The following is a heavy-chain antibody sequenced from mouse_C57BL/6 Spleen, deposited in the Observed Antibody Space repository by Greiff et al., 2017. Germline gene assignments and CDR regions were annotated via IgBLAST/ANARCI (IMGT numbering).Heavy chain of an antibody. V-gene: IGHV1-18*01. D-gene: IGHD1-1*01. CDR3: ARFYYYGSSYGEYFDV. CDR2: INPNNGGT. CDR1: GYTFTDYN. J-gene: IGHJ1*03. Sequence: VQLQQSGPELVKPGASVKIPCKASGYTFTDYNMDWVKQSHGKSLEWIGDINPNNGGTIYNQKFKGKATLTVDKSSSTAYMELRSLTSEDTAVYYCARFYYYGSSYGEYFDVWGTGTTVTVSS.